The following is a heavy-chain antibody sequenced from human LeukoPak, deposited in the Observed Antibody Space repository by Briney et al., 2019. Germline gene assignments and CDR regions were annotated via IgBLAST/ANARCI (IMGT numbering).Heavy chain of an antibody. V-gene: IGHV1-69*04. Sequence: ASVKVSCKASGGTFSSYAISWVRQAPGQGLEWMGRIIPILGIANYAQKFQGRVTITADKSTSTAYMELSSLRSEDTAVYYCARGPGWLQSFPFGYWGQGTLVTVSS. CDR1: GGTFSSYA. CDR3: ARGPGWLQSFPFGY. D-gene: IGHD5-24*01. J-gene: IGHJ4*02. CDR2: IIPILGIA.